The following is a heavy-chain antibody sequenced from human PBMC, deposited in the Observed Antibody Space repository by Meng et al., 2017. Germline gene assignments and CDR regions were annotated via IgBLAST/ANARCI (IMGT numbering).Heavy chain of an antibody. J-gene: IGHJ4*02. Sequence: ELQLAETGGGLIQPGGSLRLSCTASGFSVTTSYMSWVRQAPGKGLEWVSVIYSGGSTYYADSVKGRFSISRDNSKNTLYLQMNSLRAEDTAVYFCARDSSSGWYHNYWGQGTLVTVSS. CDR3: ARDSSSGWYHNY. CDR2: IYSGGST. CDR1: GFSVTTSY. D-gene: IGHD6-19*01. V-gene: IGHV3-53*02.